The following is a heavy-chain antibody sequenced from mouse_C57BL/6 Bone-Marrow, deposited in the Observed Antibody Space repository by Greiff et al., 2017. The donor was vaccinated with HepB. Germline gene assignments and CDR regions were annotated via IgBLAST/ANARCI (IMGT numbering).Heavy chain of an antibody. Sequence: QVQLQQSGAELARPGASVKLSCKASGYTFTSYGISWVKQRTGQGLEWIGEIYPRSGNTYYNEKFKGKATLTADKSSSTAYMELRSLTSEDSAVYFCARCHGSPWFAYWGQGTRVTVSA. CDR3: ARCHGSPWFAY. V-gene: IGHV1-81*01. J-gene: IGHJ3*01. CDR1: GYTFTSYG. CDR2: IYPRSGNT. D-gene: IGHD1-1*01.